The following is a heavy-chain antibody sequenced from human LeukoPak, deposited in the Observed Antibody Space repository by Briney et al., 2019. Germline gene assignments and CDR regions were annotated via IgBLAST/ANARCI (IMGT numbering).Heavy chain of an antibody. CDR2: LSASGGST. CDR3: ATLYGDYNWYFDL. CDR1: GLTFSRYV. V-gene: IGHV3-23*01. D-gene: IGHD4-17*01. J-gene: IGHJ2*01. Sequence: PGGSLRLSCASSGLTFSRYVMGWVRQAPGNGLEWVSTLSASGGSTFYAASVKGRFTVSRDNSKNTLFLQMNTLRAEDTAVYYCATLYGDYNWYFDLWGRGTLVTVSS.